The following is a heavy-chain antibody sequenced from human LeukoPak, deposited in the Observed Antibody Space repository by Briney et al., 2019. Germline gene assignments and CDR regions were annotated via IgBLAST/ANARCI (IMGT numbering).Heavy chain of an antibody. CDR2: IYRSGST. CDR1: GGSISSSNW. D-gene: IGHD4-17*01. J-gene: IGHJ6*03. CDR3: ARGDGDDYYYYMDV. V-gene: IGHV4-4*02. Sequence: SETLSLTCAVSGGSISSSNWWTWVRQPPGKGLEWIGEIYRSGSTNYNPSLKSRVTISVDKSKNQFSLKLSSVTAADTAVYYCARGDGDDYYYYMDVWGKGTTVTISS.